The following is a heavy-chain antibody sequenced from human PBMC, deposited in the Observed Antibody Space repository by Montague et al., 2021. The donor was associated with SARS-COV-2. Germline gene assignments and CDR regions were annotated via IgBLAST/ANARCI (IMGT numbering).Heavy chain of an antibody. CDR2: INHRGLT. J-gene: IGHJ4*02. V-gene: IGHV4-34*01. CDR1: GESFSAYI. Sequence: SETLSLTCAVYGESFSAYIWNWIRQPPGKGLVWIGEINHRGLTKYNPSLNSRVTLSVETSRNQFSLKLNSVAAADTAMYYCVRSVGRRGTLYSSGWSKYPFDFWGQGTLVTVSS. D-gene: IGHD6-19*01. CDR3: VRSVGRRGTLYSSGWSKYPFDF.